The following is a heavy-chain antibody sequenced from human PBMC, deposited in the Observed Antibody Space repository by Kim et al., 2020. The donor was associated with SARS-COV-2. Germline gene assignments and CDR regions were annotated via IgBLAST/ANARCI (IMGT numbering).Heavy chain of an antibody. CDR3: ARERGMATPFDY. CDR2: IYYSGST. V-gene: IGHV4-39*07. D-gene: IGHD5-12*01. CDR1: GGSISSSSYY. Sequence: SETLSLTCTVSGGSISSSSYYWGWIRQPPGKGLEWIGSIYYSGSTYYNPSLKSRVTISVDTSKNQFSLKLSSVTAADTAVYYCARERGMATPFDYWGQGTLVTVSS. J-gene: IGHJ4*02.